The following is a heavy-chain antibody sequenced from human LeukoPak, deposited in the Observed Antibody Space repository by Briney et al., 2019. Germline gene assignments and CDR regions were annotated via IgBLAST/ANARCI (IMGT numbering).Heavy chain of an antibody. CDR3: ARGEPYYYDSSGYPEPDFDY. V-gene: IGHV1-69*02. CDR1: GGTFSSYT. J-gene: IGHJ4*02. D-gene: IGHD3-22*01. Sequence: ASVKVSCKASGGTFSSYTISWGRQAPGQGLEWMGRIIPILGIANYAQKFQGRVTITADKSTSTAYMELSSLRSEDTAVYYCARGEPYYYDSSGYPEPDFDYWGQGTLVTVSS. CDR2: IIPILGIA.